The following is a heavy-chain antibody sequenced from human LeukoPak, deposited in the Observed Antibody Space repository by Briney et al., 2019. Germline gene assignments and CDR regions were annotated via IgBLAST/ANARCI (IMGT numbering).Heavy chain of an antibody. D-gene: IGHD3-10*01. CDR3: ARVGGSGSYYNVEFDY. CDR2: ISYDGSNK. J-gene: IGHJ4*02. V-gene: IGHV3-30*04. CDR1: GFTFSSYA. Sequence: GGSLRLSCAASGFTFSSYAMHWVRQAPGKGLEWVAVISYDGSNKYYADSVKGRFTISRDNSKNTLYLQMNSLGAEDTAVYYCARVGGSGSYYNVEFDYWGQGTLVTVSS.